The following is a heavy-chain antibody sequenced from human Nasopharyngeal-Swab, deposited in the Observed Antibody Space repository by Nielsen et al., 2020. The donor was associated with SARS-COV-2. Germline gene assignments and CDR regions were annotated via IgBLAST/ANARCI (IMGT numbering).Heavy chain of an antibody. D-gene: IGHD5-12*01. Sequence: GESLKISCAASGFTFSSYWMSWVRQAPGKGLECVANINQDGSPKYYVESVKGRFTVSRDNAENLMYLQMDNLRAEDTAIYYCARISRGHTGYVDQNWFDPWGQGTLVTVSS. J-gene: IGHJ5*02. CDR3: ARISRGHTGYVDQNWFDP. CDR2: INQDGSPK. CDR1: GFTFSSYW. V-gene: IGHV3-7*03.